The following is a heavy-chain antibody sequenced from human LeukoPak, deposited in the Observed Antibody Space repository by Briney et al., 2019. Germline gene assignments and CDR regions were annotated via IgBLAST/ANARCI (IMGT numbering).Heavy chain of an antibody. Sequence: SETLSLTCTVSGGSISSYYWSWIRQPAGKGLEWIGRIYTSGSTNYNPSLKSRVTMSVDTSKNQFSLKLSSVTAADTAVYYCAREVTIFESYYFDYWGQGTLVAVSS. J-gene: IGHJ4*02. V-gene: IGHV4-4*07. D-gene: IGHD3-3*01. CDR3: AREVTIFESYYFDY. CDR1: GGSISSYY. CDR2: IYTSGST.